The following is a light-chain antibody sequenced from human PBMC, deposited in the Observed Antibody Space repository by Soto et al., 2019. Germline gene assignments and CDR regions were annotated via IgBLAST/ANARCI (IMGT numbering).Light chain of an antibody. CDR3: QQADTFPIT. J-gene: IGKJ1*01. CDR1: QGISRS. CDR2: AAS. V-gene: IGKV1D-12*01. Sequence: DIQMHQSPSSVSASVGACVTISCQASQGISRSLAWYQQKPGKADKLLIYAASSLQSGVPSRFSGSGFGTDFTLTISSLQPEESAIYYCQQADTFPITFGQGTKVDIK.